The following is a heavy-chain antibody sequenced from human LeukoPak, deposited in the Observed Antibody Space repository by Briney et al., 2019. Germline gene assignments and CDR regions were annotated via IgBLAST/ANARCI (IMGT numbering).Heavy chain of an antibody. D-gene: IGHD7-27*01. CDR3: AKDRPLNWGYYFDY. J-gene: IGHJ4*02. CDR2: ISSSSSYI. CDR1: GFSFSSYS. V-gene: IGHV3-21*04. Sequence: GGSLRLSCAASGFSFSSYSMNWVRQAPGKGLEWVSSISSSSSYIYYADSVKGRFTISRDTSKNTLYLQMNSLRAEDTAVYYCAKDRPLNWGYYFDYWGQGTLVTVSS.